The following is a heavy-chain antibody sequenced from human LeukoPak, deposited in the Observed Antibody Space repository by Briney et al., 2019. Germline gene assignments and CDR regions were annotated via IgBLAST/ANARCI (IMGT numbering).Heavy chain of an antibody. CDR2: ISGSGGST. J-gene: IGHJ4*02. CDR1: GFTFSSYT. V-gene: IGHV3-23*01. D-gene: IGHD5-18*01. CDR3: AKDERGYSYGFFDY. Sequence: GGSLRLSCAASGFTFSSYTMSWVRQAPGKGLEWVSAISGSGGSTYYADSVKGRFTISRDNSKNTLYLQMNSLRAEDTAVYYCAKDERGYSYGFFDYWGQGTLVTVSS.